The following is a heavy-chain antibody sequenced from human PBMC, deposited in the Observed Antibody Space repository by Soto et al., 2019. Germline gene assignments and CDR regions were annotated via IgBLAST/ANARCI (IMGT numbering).Heavy chain of an antibody. CDR1: GFTFSSYS. D-gene: IGHD3-22*01. CDR3: ARGVTYHDSSGYLDC. Sequence: GGSLRLSCAASGFTFSSYSMNWVRQAPGKGLEWVSVIYSVGSTYYADSVKGRFTISRDTSKNTLYLQMNSLRAEDTAVYYCARGVTYHDSSGYLDCWGQGTLVTVSS. V-gene: IGHV3-53*01. CDR2: IYSVGST. J-gene: IGHJ4*02.